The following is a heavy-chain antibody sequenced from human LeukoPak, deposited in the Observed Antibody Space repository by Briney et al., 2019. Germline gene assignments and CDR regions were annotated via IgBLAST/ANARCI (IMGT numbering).Heavy chain of an antibody. V-gene: IGHV4-59*01. CDR1: GGSISSYY. D-gene: IGHD1-14*01. CDR3: ARRRVGNLDY. CDR2: IYYSGST. J-gene: IGHJ4*02. Sequence: SETLSLTCTVSGGSISSYYWSWIRQPPGKGLEWIGYIYYSGSTNYNPSLKSRVTISVDTSKNQFSLKLSSVTAADTAVYYCARRRVGNLDYWGQGTLVTVSS.